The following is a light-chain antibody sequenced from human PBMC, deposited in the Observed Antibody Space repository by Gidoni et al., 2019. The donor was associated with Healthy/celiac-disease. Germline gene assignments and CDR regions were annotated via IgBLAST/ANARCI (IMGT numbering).Light chain of an antibody. CDR2: DAS. CDR3: QQRSNWPIT. CDR1: QRVSSY. V-gene: IGKV3-11*01. J-gene: IGKJ5*01. Sequence: IVLTQSPATLSLSPGERATFSCRATQRVSSYLAWYQQKPGQAPRLLIYDASNWATGIPARFSGSGSGTDFTLTISSLEPEDFAIYYCQQRSNWPITFGQGTRLEIK.